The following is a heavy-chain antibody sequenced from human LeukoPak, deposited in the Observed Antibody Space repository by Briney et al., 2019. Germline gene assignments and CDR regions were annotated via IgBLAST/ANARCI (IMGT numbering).Heavy chain of an antibody. D-gene: IGHD1-1*01. Sequence: GGSLRLSCAASGFSFSSYAMHWVRQAPGKGLEWVAVIAYDGTNEYYADSVKGRFTISRDNSKNTLFLQMNSLRPEDTAVYYCAGLALVAVRDYWGQGTLVTVSS. CDR3: AGLALVAVRDY. CDR2: IAYDGTNE. J-gene: IGHJ4*02. V-gene: IGHV3-30-3*01. CDR1: GFSFSSYA.